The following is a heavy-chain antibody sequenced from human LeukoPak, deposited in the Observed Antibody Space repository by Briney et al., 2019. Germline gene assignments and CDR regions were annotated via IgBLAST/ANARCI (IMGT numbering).Heavy chain of an antibody. CDR3: SRGVDSRKLGD. V-gene: IGHV4-31*03. Sequence: SETLSLTCTVSGASFSSADQYWNWIRRSPGRGLEWIGSINTSRRLYNNQSLERRVTISIDTSKNQFSLNLNSVTAADTAVYYCSRGVDSRKLGDWGQGTMVTVSS. D-gene: IGHD3-22*01. CDR1: GASFSSADQY. J-gene: IGHJ4*02. CDR2: INTSRRL.